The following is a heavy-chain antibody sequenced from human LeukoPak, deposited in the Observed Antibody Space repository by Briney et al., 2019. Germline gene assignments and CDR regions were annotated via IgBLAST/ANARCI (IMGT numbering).Heavy chain of an antibody. D-gene: IGHD4-23*01. J-gene: IGHJ5*02. CDR2: IYFGGTT. CDR3: ARHRSDTGGKKGVNWFDP. V-gene: IGHV4-59*01. Sequence: PSETLSLTCSVSGGSIKNYYWSWIRQPPGKGLEWLGNIYFGGTTDYNSSLKSRLTISVDTFKNQLSLNLQSVTAVDTATYYCARHRSDTGGKKGVNWFDPWGQGTLVTVSS. CDR1: GGSIKNYY.